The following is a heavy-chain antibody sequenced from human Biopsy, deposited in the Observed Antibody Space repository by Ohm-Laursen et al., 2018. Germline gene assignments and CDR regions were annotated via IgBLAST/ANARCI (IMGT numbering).Heavy chain of an antibody. Sequence: SLRLSCTASGFRFDNTGMHWVRQGPGRGLEWVAGISWSSDSITYAKSVTGRFTISRDNGENSLYLQMNSLRPEDTALYYCTKNTQWEGSGYLDAFHIWGHGAMVTVSS. CDR3: TKNTQWEGSGYLDAFHI. D-gene: IGHD3-22*01. CDR1: GFRFDNTG. V-gene: IGHV3-9*01. J-gene: IGHJ3*02. CDR2: ISWSSDSI.